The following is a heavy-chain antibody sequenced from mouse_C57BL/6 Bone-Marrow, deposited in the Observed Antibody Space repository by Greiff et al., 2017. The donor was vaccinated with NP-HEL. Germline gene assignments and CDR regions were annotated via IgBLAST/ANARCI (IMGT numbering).Heavy chain of an antibody. CDR2: ISGGGGNT. V-gene: IGHV5-9*01. Sequence: EVQLQESGGGLVKPGGSLKLSCAASGFTFSSYTMSWVRQTPEKRLEWVATISGGGGNTYYPDSVKGRFTISRDNAKNTLYLQMSSLRSEDTALYYCARHPPFYYYGSSYRWYFDVWGTGTTVTVSS. CDR1: GFTFSSYT. CDR3: ARHPPFYYYGSSYRWYFDV. D-gene: IGHD1-1*01. J-gene: IGHJ1*03.